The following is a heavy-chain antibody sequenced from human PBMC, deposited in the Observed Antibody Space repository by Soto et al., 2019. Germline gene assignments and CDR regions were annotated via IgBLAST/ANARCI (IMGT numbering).Heavy chain of an antibody. J-gene: IGHJ4*02. D-gene: IGHD5-18*01. Sequence: QIQLVQSGAEVKKPGASVKVSCRASGYTFSSYAISWVRQAPGQGLEWMGGIIPVFGTGIYAQKFQGRVTITADKSTNTAYMELSSLRSEDTAVYFCARVGGTGGYTYGLDYWGQGTLVTVSS. CDR2: IIPVFGTG. V-gene: IGHV1-69*06. CDR3: ARVGGTGGYTYGLDY. CDR1: GYTFSSYA.